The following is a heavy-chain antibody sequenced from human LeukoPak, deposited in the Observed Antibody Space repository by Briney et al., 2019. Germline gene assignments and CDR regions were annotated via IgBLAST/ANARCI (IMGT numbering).Heavy chain of an antibody. V-gene: IGHV4-31*03. Sequence: SQTLPIICTVSGGSISSGDYYWSWIRQPPVKGLEWIGYIYFSGSIYYNPSLQSRVTISVDTSKNQYSLNLSFVTAADTAVYYCARGYTSSLRYFDHWGQGTLVTVSS. CDR3: ARGYTSSLRYFDH. CDR1: GGSISSGDYY. J-gene: IGHJ4*02. D-gene: IGHD6-13*01. CDR2: IYFSGSI.